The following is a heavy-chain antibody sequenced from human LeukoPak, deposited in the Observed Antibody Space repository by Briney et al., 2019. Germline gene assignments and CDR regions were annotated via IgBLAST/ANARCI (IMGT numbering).Heavy chain of an antibody. J-gene: IGHJ4*02. Sequence: GGSLRLSCAASGFTFSDYYMSWIRQAPGKGLEWVSYISSSGSTIYYADSLKGRFTISRDNAKNSLSLQMNSLRAEYTAVYYCARYYYGSSGYYYSDYWGQGTLVTVSS. CDR1: GFTFSDYY. V-gene: IGHV3-11*04. CDR3: ARYYYGSSGYYYSDY. D-gene: IGHD3-22*01. CDR2: ISSSGSTI.